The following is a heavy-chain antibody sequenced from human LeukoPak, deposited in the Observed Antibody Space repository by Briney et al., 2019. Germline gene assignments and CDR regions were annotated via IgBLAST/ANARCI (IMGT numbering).Heavy chain of an antibody. Sequence: GGSLRLSCAASGFTFSSYSMYWVRQAPGKGLEWVSYISSSSSTIYYADSVKGRFTISRDNAKNSLYLQMNSLRAEDTAVYYCAKIAVAGPYYYYGMDVWGQGTTVTVSS. J-gene: IGHJ6*02. D-gene: IGHD6-19*01. V-gene: IGHV3-48*01. CDR1: GFTFSSYS. CDR2: ISSSSSTI. CDR3: AKIAVAGPYYYYGMDV.